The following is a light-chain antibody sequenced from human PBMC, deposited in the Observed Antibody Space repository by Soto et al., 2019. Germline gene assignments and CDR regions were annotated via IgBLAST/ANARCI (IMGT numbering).Light chain of an antibody. Sequence: EIVLTQSPATLSLSPGERATLSCRASQSVSSYLAWYQQKPGQVPRRLIYDASNRATGIPARFSGRGSGTDFTLTISSLEPEDFAVYYCQQRSNWPYTFGQGTKLEIK. CDR2: DAS. J-gene: IGKJ2*01. CDR3: QQRSNWPYT. CDR1: QSVSSY. V-gene: IGKV3-11*01.